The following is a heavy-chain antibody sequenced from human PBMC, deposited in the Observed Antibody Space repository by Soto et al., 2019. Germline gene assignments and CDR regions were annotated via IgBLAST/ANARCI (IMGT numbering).Heavy chain of an antibody. CDR1: GFTFSSYG. Sequence: PGGSLTLSCAASGFTFSSYGMHWVRQAPGKGLEWVAVISYDGSNKYYADSVKGRFTISRDNSKNTLYLQMNSLRAEDTAVYYCAKDMSRYSSGWYPYYYYGMDVWGQGTTVTVSS. V-gene: IGHV3-30*18. CDR2: ISYDGSNK. CDR3: AKDMSRYSSGWYPYYYYGMDV. D-gene: IGHD6-19*01. J-gene: IGHJ6*02.